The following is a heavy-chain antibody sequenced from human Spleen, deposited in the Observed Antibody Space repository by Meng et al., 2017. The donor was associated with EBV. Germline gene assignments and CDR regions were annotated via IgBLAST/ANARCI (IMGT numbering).Heavy chain of an antibody. CDR2: VSPYNGYT. D-gene: IGHD5-24*01. Sequence: LRGQSGCEVEEPGASVTVYCKASGYTFLPYGINWVRQAPGQGLEWMGWVSPYNGYTSYAQNLKGRVTMTTDTSTNTAYMTLRSLRSDDTAVYYCARDRSEMAGSWGGYWGQGSLVTVSS. J-gene: IGHJ4*01. CDR1: GYTFLPYG. CDR3: ARDRSEMAGSWGGY. V-gene: IGHV1-18*01.